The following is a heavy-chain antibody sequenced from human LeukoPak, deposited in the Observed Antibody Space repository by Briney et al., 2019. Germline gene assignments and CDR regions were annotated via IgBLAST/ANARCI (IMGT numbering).Heavy chain of an antibody. CDR3: ARGDGYNSDYSDY. CDR2: IYYSGST. D-gene: IGHD5-24*01. Sequence: SETLSLTCTVSGGSISSYYWSWIRQPPGKGLEWIGYIYYSGSTNYNPSLKSRVTISVDTSKNQFSLKLSSVTAADTAVYYCARGDGYNSDYSDYWGQGTLVTVSS. J-gene: IGHJ4*02. CDR1: GGSISSYY. V-gene: IGHV4-59*08.